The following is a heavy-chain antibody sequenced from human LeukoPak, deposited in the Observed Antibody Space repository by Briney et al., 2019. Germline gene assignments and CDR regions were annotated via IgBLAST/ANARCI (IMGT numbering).Heavy chain of an antibody. J-gene: IGHJ3*02. Sequence: GGSLRLSCAASGFTFSSYGMHWVRQAPGKGLEWVAIISYDGSNKYYADSVKGRFTIYRDNSKNSVYLQTNSLRAEDTALYYCAKDIGGSYLGAFDIWGQGTMVTVSS. V-gene: IGHV3-30*18. D-gene: IGHD1-26*01. CDR2: ISYDGSNK. CDR3: AKDIGGSYLGAFDI. CDR1: GFTFSSYG.